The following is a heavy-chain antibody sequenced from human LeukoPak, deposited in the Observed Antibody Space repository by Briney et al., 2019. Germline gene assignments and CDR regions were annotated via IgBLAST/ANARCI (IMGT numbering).Heavy chain of an antibody. CDR1: GFSFSSYA. J-gene: IGHJ4*02. CDR2: MSSSDDGR. Sequence: HPGGSLRLSCATSGFSFSSYAMSWVRQAPGKGLEWVSAMSSSDDGRYYAASVRGRFTISRDTSRSTLYLQMNSLRAEDAAVYYCAKAGDRDLVGALYYFDYWGQGTLVTVSS. V-gene: IGHV3-23*01. D-gene: IGHD1-26*01. CDR3: AKAGDRDLVGALYYFDY.